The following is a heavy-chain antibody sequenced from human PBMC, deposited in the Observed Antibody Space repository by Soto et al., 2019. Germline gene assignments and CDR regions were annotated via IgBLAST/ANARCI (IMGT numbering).Heavy chain of an antibody. CDR1: GYTFSDYY. CDR2: INPKSGGT. J-gene: IGHJ4*02. D-gene: IGHD2-15*01. V-gene: IGHV1-2*02. Sequence: ASVKVSCKTSGYTFSDYYIHWVRQAPGQGPEWLAWINPKSGGTNYAPLFRGRVTLTRDTSTSTVYMEMRGLRSDDTAVYYCVRPTATILYYFESWGQGTLVTAPQ. CDR3: VRPTATILYYFES.